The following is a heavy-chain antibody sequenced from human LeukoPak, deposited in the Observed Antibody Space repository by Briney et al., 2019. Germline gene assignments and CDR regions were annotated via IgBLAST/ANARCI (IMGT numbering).Heavy chain of an antibody. CDR3: AKRITKQWLENTEKTFDY. V-gene: IGHV3-30*02. CDR2: IRYDGSNK. Sequence: GGSLRLSCAASGFTFSSYGMHWVRQAPGKGLEWVAFIRYDGSNKYYADSVKGRFTISRDNSKNTLYLQMNSLRAEDTAVYYCAKRITKQWLENTEKTFDYWGQGTLVTVSS. D-gene: IGHD6-19*01. CDR1: GFTFSSYG. J-gene: IGHJ4*02.